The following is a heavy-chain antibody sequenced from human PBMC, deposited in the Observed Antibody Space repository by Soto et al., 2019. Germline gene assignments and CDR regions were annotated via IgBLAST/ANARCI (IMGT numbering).Heavy chain of an antibody. CDR1: GYRFTSYW. CDR2: IYPGDSDT. J-gene: IGHJ6*02. CDR3: ARFRGPSKDYYYGMDV. D-gene: IGHD2-2*01. Sequence: GESLKVSSKASGYRFTSYWIGWVREMPGKGLEWMGIIYPGDSDTRYSPSFQGQVTISADKSISTAYLQWSSLKASDTAMYYCARFRGPSKDYYYGMDVWGQGTTVTVSS. V-gene: IGHV5-51*01.